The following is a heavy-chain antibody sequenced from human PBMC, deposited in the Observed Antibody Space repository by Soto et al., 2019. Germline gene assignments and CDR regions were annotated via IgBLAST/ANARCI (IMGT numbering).Heavy chain of an antibody. Sequence: SETLSLTCTVSGGSISSYYWSWIRQPAGKGLEWIGRIYTSGSTNYNPSLKSRVTMSVDTSKSQFSLKLSSVTAADTAVYYCARVVGGCSGGSCYSVNWYYYYGMDVWGQGTTVTVSS. CDR2: IYTSGST. D-gene: IGHD2-15*01. CDR3: ARVVGGCSGGSCYSVNWYYYYGMDV. J-gene: IGHJ6*02. V-gene: IGHV4-4*07. CDR1: GGSISSYY.